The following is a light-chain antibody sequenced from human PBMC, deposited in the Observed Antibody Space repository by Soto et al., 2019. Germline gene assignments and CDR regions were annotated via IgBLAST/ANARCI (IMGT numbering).Light chain of an antibody. CDR2: KAS. CDR3: QQYTTSPWT. CDR1: QNINSW. J-gene: IGKJ1*01. V-gene: IGKV1-5*03. Sequence: DIQMTQSPSTLSASVGDRVTITCRASQNINSWLAWYQQKPGKAPNLLIYKASSLQSGVPSRFSGSGSGTEFTLTISSLQPDDFATYYCQQYTTSPWTFDQGTKVEIK.